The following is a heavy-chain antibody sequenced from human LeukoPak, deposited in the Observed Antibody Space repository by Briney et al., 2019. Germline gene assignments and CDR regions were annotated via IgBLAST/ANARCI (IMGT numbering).Heavy chain of an antibody. J-gene: IGHJ4*02. CDR3: ARGAPEVLWFGELLYLDY. V-gene: IGHV4-59*01. Sequence: PSETLSLTCTVSGGSISSYYWSWIRQPPGKGLEWIGYIYYSGSTNYSPSLKSRVTISVDTSKNQFSLKLSSVTAADTAVYYCARGAPEVLWFGELLYLDYWGQGTLVTVSS. CDR2: IYYSGST. CDR1: GGSISSYY. D-gene: IGHD3-10*01.